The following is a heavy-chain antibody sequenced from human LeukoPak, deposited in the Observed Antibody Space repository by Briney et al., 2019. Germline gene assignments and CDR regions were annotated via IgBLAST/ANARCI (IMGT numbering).Heavy chain of an antibody. V-gene: IGHV4-4*07. CDR1: GGSISSYY. Sequence: SETLSLTRTVSGGSISSYYWSWIRQPAGKGLEWIGCIYTSGSTNYNPSLKSRVTMSVDTSKNQFSLKLSSVTAVDTAVYYCARDLDTVTGLDPWGQGTLVTVSS. CDR2: IYTSGST. CDR3: ARDLDTVTGLDP. J-gene: IGHJ5*02. D-gene: IGHD4-11*01.